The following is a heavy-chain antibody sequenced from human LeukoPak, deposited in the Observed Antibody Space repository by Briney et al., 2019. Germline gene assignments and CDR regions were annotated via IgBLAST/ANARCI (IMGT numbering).Heavy chain of an antibody. D-gene: IGHD5-18*01. CDR2: ISSSGSTI. V-gene: IGHV3-11*04. J-gene: IGHJ4*02. Sequence: GGSLRLSCAASGFTFSDYYMSWIRQAPGKGLEWVSYISSSGSTIYYADSVKGRFTISRDNAKNSLYLQMNSLRAEDTAVYYCAREVQTTWIQVLDNWGQGTLVTVSS. CDR1: GFTFSDYY. CDR3: AREVQTTWIQVLDN.